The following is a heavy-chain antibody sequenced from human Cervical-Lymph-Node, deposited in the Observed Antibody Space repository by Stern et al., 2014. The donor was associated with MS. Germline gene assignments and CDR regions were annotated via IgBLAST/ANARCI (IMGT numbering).Heavy chain of an antibody. Sequence: QVKLVQSGVEVKKPGASVKVSCKASGYTFTSSGITWVRQAPGQGLEWMGWINTYNCDTNYAQKLQGRVTMTKDTSTTTAHMEVRSLRYDDTAVYYCARDTAQVASWYFDLWGRGTLVTVSS. CDR2: INTYNCDT. D-gene: IGHD2-21*02. CDR3: ARDTAQVASWYFDL. J-gene: IGHJ2*01. V-gene: IGHV1-18*01. CDR1: GYTFTSSG.